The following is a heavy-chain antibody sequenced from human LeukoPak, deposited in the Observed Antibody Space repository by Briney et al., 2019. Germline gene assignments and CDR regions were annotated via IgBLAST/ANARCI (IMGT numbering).Heavy chain of an antibody. CDR1: GGSFSGYY. Sequence: ASETLSLTCAVYGGSFSGYYWSWIRQPPGKGLEWIGEINHSGSTNYNPSLKSRVTISVDTSKSQFSLKLSSVTAADTAVYYCARYSSSGYGSPYRFDPWGQGTLVTVSS. J-gene: IGHJ5*02. V-gene: IGHV4-34*01. CDR2: INHSGST. CDR3: ARYSSSGYGSPYRFDP. D-gene: IGHD6-13*01.